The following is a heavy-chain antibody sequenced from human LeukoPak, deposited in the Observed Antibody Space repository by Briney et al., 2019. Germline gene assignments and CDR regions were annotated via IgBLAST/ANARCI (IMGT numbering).Heavy chain of an antibody. J-gene: IGHJ4*02. CDR2: INPNSGGT. CDR1: GYTLTGYY. CDR3: ARVGAGRNDY. V-gene: IGHV1-2*02. Sequence: ASVKVSCKASGYTLTGYYMRWVRQAPGQGLEWMGWINPNSGGTNYAQKFQGRVTMTRDTSINTAYMELSRLESDDSAVYYCARVGAGRNDYWGQGTLVTVSS. D-gene: IGHD1-1*01.